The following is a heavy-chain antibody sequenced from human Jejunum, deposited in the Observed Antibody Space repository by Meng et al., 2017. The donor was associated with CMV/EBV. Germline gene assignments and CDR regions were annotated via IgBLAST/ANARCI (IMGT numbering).Heavy chain of an antibody. J-gene: IGHJ4*02. D-gene: IGHD6-13*01. CDR2: INHNSGDT. CDR3: ARDDIVASGTAPDY. Sequence: GYTFNDYLTHWVRQAPGQGLEWMGEINHNSGDTKYSQKFQGRVTLTRDTSTRTAYVELSGLRSDDTAVYYCARDDIVASGTAPDYWGQGTLVTVSS. V-gene: IGHV1-2*02. CDR1: GYTFNDYL.